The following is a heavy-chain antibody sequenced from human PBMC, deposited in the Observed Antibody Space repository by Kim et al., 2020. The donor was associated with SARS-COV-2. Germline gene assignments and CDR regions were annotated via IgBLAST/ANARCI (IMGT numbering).Heavy chain of an antibody. CDR1: GFTFSSYS. J-gene: IGHJ6*02. CDR3: ARDRSGSYAFYYYGMDV. Sequence: GGSLRLSCADSGFTFSSYSMNWVRQAPGKGLEWVSYISSSSSTIYYADSVKGRFTISRDNAKNSLYLQMNSLRDEDTAVYYCARDRSGSYAFYYYGMDVWGQGTTVTVSS. D-gene: IGHD1-26*01. V-gene: IGHV3-48*02. CDR2: ISSSSSTI.